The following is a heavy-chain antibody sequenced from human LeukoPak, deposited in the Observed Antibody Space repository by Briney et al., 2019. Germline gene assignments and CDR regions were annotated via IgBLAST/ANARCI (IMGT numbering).Heavy chain of an antibody. Sequence: NPSQTLSLICTVSGGSISSGSYYWSWIRQPAGKGLERIGRIYTSGSTNYNPSLKSRVTISVDTSKNQFSLKLSSVTAADTAVYYCARRGSGATIAAFDIWGQGTMVTVSS. J-gene: IGHJ3*02. V-gene: IGHV4-61*02. CDR3: ARRGSGATIAAFDI. CDR2: IYTSGST. D-gene: IGHD1-26*01. CDR1: GGSISSGSYY.